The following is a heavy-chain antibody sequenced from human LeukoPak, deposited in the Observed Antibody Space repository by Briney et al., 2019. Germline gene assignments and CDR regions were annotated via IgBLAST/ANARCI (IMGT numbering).Heavy chain of an antibody. J-gene: IGHJ4*02. Sequence: GGSLRLSCAASGFTVSSNYMSWVRQAPGKGLEWVSVIYSGGSTYYADSVKGRFTISRDNSKNTLYLQMNSLRAEDTAVYYCARVVGGSGSYRTHFDYWGQGTLVTVSS. D-gene: IGHD1-26*01. CDR3: ARVVGGSGSYRTHFDY. CDR2: IYSGGST. V-gene: IGHV3-53*01. CDR1: GFTVSSNY.